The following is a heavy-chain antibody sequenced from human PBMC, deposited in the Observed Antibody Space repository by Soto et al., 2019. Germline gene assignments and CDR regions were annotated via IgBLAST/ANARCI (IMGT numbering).Heavy chain of an antibody. V-gene: IGHV3-23*01. CDR2: IRVAXGST. D-gene: IGHD3-9*01. J-gene: IGHJ6*02. CDR3: AKGDYDILTGSFSYYYYGMDV. CDR1: GFTFSGYP. Sequence: GGSLRPSGAASGFTFSGYPMSRAGQSPGKGLEVVPAIRVAXGSTYYPDSVKGPFTICRDNXKNTLYLQMNSLRAEDTAVYYCAKGDYDILTGSFSYYYYGMDVWGQGATVTVSS.